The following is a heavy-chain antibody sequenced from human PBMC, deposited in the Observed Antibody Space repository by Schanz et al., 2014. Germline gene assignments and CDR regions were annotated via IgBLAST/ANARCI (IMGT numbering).Heavy chain of an antibody. CDR3: ARENTAVAGMPRVMDV. V-gene: IGHV1-2*06. D-gene: IGHD6-19*01. Sequence: QVLLVQSGAEVKKPGASVKVSYKASGYRFIGYYVHWVRQAPGQGLEWMGRVSPYSGDTNYAQMFQGRVTMTTDTSISTAYMELSRLTSDDTAVFFCARENTAVAGMPRVMDVWGQGTTVTVTS. CDR1: GYRFIGYY. J-gene: IGHJ6*02. CDR2: VSPYSGDT.